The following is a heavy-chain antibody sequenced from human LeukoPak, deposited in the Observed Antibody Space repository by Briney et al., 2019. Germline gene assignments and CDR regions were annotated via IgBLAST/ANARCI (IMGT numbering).Heavy chain of an antibody. CDR2: ISGSGGST. CDR3: AKDYGCSGARCYSIVDY. Sequence: GGSLRLSCAASRFTFSRYDMSWVRQAPGKGLEWVSTISGSGGSTYFADSVKGRFTISRDNSKNALYLQMNSLRAEDTAVYYCAKDYGCSGARCYSIVDYWGQGTLVTVSS. CDR1: RFTFSRYD. D-gene: IGHD2-15*01. V-gene: IGHV3-23*01. J-gene: IGHJ4*02.